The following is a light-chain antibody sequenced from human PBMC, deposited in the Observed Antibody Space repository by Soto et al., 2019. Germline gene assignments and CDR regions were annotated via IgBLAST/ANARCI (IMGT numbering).Light chain of an antibody. CDR3: QPSYSIPLS. J-gene: IGKJ2*01. CDR2: GAS. CDR1: QSISNY. Sequence: DIQMTQSPSSLSASVGDRVTITCRASQSISNYLNWCQQKPGKAPKVLIYGASTLQSGVPSRFSGSGSVTDFTLTISSLQPEDFATYYCQPSYSIPLSFGQGTGLEIK. V-gene: IGKV1-39*01.